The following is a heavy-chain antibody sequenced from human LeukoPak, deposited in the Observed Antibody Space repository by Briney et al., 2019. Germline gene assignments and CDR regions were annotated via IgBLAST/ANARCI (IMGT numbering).Heavy chain of an antibody. CDR2: IRYDGSIK. D-gene: IGHD3-3*01. CDR1: EFTFSSYN. Sequence: GGSLRLSCAASEFTFSSYNMNWVRQAPGKGLDWVAFIRYDGSIKDHADSVKGRFTISRDNSKNTLFLQMSSLRDEDTAMYYCAKVSPISPSGYLDYWGQGTPVTVSS. CDR3: AKVSPISPSGYLDY. J-gene: IGHJ4*02. V-gene: IGHV3-30*02.